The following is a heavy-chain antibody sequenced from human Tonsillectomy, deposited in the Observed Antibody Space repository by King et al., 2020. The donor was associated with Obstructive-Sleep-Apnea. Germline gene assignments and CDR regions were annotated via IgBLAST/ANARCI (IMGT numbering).Heavy chain of an antibody. CDR2: ISGNSFDT. V-gene: IGHV3-11*06. CDR3: SRGPRNLDY. D-gene: IGHD2-15*01. Sequence: VQLVESGGGLVKPGGSLRLSCAASGFTFSDHYMSWIRQAPGKGLESLSYISGNSFDTKYADSVKGRFTISRDNALESLYLQMNSLRVEDTAVYYCSRGPRNLDYWGPGTLVTVSS. CDR1: GFTFSDHY. J-gene: IGHJ4*02.